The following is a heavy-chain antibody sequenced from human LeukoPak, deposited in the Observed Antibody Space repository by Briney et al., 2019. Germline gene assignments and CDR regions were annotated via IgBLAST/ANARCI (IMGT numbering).Heavy chain of an antibody. J-gene: IGHJ4*02. D-gene: IGHD3-16*01. CDR1: GYTFTSYA. Sequence: ASVKVSCKASGYTFTSYAMRWVRQAPGQRLEWMGWINAGNGNTKYSQKFQGRVTITRDTSASTAYMELSSLRSEDTAVYYCARGLYYDYVWGSYSGYFDYWGQGTLVTVSS. V-gene: IGHV1-3*01. CDR2: INAGNGNT. CDR3: ARGLYYDYVWGSYSGYFDY.